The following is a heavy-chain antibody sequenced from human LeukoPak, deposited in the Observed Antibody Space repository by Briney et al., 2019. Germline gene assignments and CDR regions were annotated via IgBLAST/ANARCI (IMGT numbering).Heavy chain of an antibody. CDR1: GFTFSSYA. V-gene: IGHV3-30-3*01. D-gene: IGHD1-26*01. Sequence: PGGSLRLSCAASGFTFSSYAMHWVRQAPGKGLEWVAVISYDGSNKYYADSVKGRFTISRDNSKNTLYLQMNSLRAEDTAVYYCARDRYEWELPFDYWGQGTLVTVSS. J-gene: IGHJ4*02. CDR2: ISYDGSNK. CDR3: ARDRYEWELPFDY.